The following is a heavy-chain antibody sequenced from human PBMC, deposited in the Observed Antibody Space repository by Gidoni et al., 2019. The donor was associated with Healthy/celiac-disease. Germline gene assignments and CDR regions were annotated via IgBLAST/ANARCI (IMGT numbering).Heavy chain of an antibody. D-gene: IGHD3-16*02. V-gene: IGHV3-11*05. CDR2: ISSSSSYT. CDR1: GFTFTDYY. Sequence: QVQLVESGGGLVTPGGSLRLSCAAYGFTFTDYYISWLRQAPGKGLEWVSYISSSSSYTNYADAVKGRFTISRDNAKNSLYLQMNSLRAEDTAVYYCARARGYYDYVWGSYRSHFDYWGQGTLVTVSS. J-gene: IGHJ4*02. CDR3: ARARGYYDYVWGSYRSHFDY.